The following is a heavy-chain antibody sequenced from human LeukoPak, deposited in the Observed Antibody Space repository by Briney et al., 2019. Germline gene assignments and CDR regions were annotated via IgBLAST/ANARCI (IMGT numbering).Heavy chain of an antibody. D-gene: IGHD4-17*01. Sequence: QTGGSLRLSCAASGFTFSSYAMHWVRQAPGKGLEWEAVISYDGSNKYYADSVKGRFTISRDNSKNTLYLQMNSLRAEDTAVYYCARDLSLRDYVFDYWGQGTLVTVSS. CDR1: GFTFSSYA. V-gene: IGHV3-30*04. CDR3: ARDLSLRDYVFDY. CDR2: ISYDGSNK. J-gene: IGHJ4*02.